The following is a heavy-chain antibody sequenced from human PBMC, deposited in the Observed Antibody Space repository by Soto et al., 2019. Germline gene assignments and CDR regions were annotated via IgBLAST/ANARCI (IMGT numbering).Heavy chain of an antibody. V-gene: IGHV4-59*01. CDR3: ARVPHTNYYDSSGYPTNWFDP. CDR2: IYYSGST. D-gene: IGHD3-22*01. Sequence: LSLTCTVSGGSISSYYWSWIRQPPGKGLEWIGYIYYSGSTNYNPSLKSRVTISVDTSKNQFSLKLSSVTAADTAVYYCARVPHTNYYDSSGYPTNWFDPGAREPWSPSPQ. CDR1: GGSISSYY. J-gene: IGHJ5*02.